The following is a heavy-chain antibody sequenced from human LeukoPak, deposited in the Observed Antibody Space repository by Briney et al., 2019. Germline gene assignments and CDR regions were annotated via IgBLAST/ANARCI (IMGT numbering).Heavy chain of an antibody. D-gene: IGHD1-1*01. CDR1: GFTFSSYA. Sequence: GGSLRLSCAASGFTFSSYAMSWVRQAPGKGLEWVSAISSSGGSTYYADSVKGRFTISRDNSKNTRYLQMNHLRAEDTAVYFCAKRVQYNWFDPWGEGTLVTVSS. CDR2: ISSSGGST. J-gene: IGHJ5*02. V-gene: IGHV3-23*01. CDR3: AKRVQYNWFDP.